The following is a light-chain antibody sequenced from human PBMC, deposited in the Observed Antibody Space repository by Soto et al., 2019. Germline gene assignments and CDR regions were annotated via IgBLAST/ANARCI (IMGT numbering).Light chain of an antibody. V-gene: IGLV2-8*01. CDR2: EVN. Sequence: QSALTQPPSASGSPGESVTMSCTGTSRDVGAYVYVSWFQQHSGKATKLIIFEVNKRPSGVPDRFSGSRSGDTASLTVSGLQIDDEADYYCSSYAGNNRMVFGGGTKLTVL. CDR1: SRDVGAYVY. J-gene: IGLJ2*01. CDR3: SSYAGNNRMV.